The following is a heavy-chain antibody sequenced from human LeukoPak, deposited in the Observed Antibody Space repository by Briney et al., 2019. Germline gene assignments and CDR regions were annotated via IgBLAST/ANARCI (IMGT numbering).Heavy chain of an antibody. J-gene: IGHJ4*02. D-gene: IGHD3-22*01. Sequence: GRSLRLSCAASGFTFDDYAMHWVRQAPGKGLAWVSGISWNSGSIGYADSVKGRFTISRDNAKNSLYLQMNSLRAEDMALYYCAKDGADYYDSSGEYYFDYWGQGTLVTVSS. CDR2: ISWNSGSI. CDR3: AKDGADYYDSSGEYYFDY. CDR1: GFTFDDYA. V-gene: IGHV3-9*03.